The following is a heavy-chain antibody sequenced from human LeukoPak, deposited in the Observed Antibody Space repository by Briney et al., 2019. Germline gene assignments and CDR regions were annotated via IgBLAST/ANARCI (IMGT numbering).Heavy chain of an antibody. D-gene: IGHD6-6*01. CDR2: IIPILGIA. V-gene: IGHV1-69*04. CDR3: ARDGYSSSNY. CDR1: GGTFSSYA. Sequence: SVKVSCKASGGTFSSYAISWVRQAPGQGLEWMGRIIPILGIANYAQKFQGRVTMTRDTSISTAYMELSRLRSDDTAVYYCARDGYSSSNYWGQGTLVTVSS. J-gene: IGHJ4*02.